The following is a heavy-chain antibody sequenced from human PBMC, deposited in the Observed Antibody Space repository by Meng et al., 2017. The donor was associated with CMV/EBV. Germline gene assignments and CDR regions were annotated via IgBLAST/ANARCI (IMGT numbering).Heavy chain of an antibody. D-gene: IGHD2-2*01. V-gene: IGHV4-30-4*08. J-gene: IGHJ4*02. CDR3: ARVGRTSCYDY. CDR1: VGSISSGDYS. Sequence: QVQLQESGPGLVKPSQTLSLTCTVSVGSISSGDYSWSWFRQHPGKSLEWIGYIYYRGSTYYNPSLKSRVTISVDTSKNQFSLQLSSVTAADTAVYYCARVGRTSCYDYWGQGTLVTVSS. CDR2: IYYRGST.